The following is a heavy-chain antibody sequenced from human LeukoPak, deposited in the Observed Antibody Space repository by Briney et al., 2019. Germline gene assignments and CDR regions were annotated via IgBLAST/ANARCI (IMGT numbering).Heavy chain of an antibody. J-gene: IGHJ5*02. CDR3: ASKLTTGS. V-gene: IGHV3-66*01. CDR2: IYSGGTT. Sequence: GGSLRLSCLVSGFTVSSNYMSWVRQTPGKGLEWVSVIYSGGTTKYADYVKGRFTIYRETSKNTLYLQMNSLRVEDTAVYYCASKLTTGSWGQGTLVTVSS. CDR1: GFTVSSNY. D-gene: IGHD4-17*01.